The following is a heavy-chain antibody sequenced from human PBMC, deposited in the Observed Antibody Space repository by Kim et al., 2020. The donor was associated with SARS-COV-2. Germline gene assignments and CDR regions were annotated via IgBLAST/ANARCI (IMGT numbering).Heavy chain of an antibody. CDR1: GFTFSSYW. CDR3: ARDGILWFGEHFDY. Sequence: GGSLRLSCAASGFTFSSYWMSWVRQAPGKGLEWVANIKQDGSEKYYVDSVKGRFTISRDNAKNSLYLQMNSLRAEDTAVYYCARDGILWFGEHFDYWGQGTLVTVSS. CDR2: IKQDGSEK. J-gene: IGHJ4*02. D-gene: IGHD3-10*01. V-gene: IGHV3-7*01.